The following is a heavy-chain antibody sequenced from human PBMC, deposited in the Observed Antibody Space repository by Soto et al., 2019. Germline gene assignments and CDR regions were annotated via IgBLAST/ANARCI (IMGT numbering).Heavy chain of an antibody. CDR2: IYPGDSDT. Sequence: GESLKISCKGSGYSFTSYWIGWVRQMPGKGLEWMGIIYPGDSDTRYSPSFQGQVTISADKSISTAYLQWSSLKASDTAMYYCAGTRGGYSYPDAFDIWGQGTMVTVSS. D-gene: IGHD5-18*01. CDR3: AGTRGGYSYPDAFDI. CDR1: GYSFTSYW. V-gene: IGHV5-51*01. J-gene: IGHJ3*02.